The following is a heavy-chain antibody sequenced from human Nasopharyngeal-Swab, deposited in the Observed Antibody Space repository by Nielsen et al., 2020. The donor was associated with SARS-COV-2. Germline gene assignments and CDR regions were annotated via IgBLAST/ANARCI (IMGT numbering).Heavy chain of an antibody. D-gene: IGHD4-17*01. CDR2: INWNGGST. Sequence: GESLKISCAASGFTFDDYGMSWVRQAPGKGLEWVSGINWNGGSTGYADSVKGRFTISRDNAKNSLYLQMNSLRAEDTAVYYCARDWGDYTMSYYYYGMDVWGQGTTVTVSS. CDR3: ARDWGDYTMSYYYYGMDV. CDR1: GFTFDDYG. V-gene: IGHV3-20*04. J-gene: IGHJ6*02.